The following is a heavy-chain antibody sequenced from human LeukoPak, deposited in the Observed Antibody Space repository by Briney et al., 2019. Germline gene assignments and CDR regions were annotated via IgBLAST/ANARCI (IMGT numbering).Heavy chain of an antibody. CDR3: AKGLKPDYYYGMDV. V-gene: IGHV3-23*01. J-gene: IGHJ6*02. CDR1: GVTFNRYA. Sequence: PGGSLRLSCAVSGVTFNRYAMTWVRQAPGKGLEWLSVTSGSGGSAYYADSVKGRFTISRDNSKNTLYLQMNSLRAEDTAVYYCAKGLKPDYYYGMDVWGQGTTVTVSS. CDR2: TSGSGGSA.